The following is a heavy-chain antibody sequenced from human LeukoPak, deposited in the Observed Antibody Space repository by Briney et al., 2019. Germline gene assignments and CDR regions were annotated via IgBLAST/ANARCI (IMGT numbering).Heavy chain of an antibody. J-gene: IGHJ4*02. V-gene: IGHV3-23*01. D-gene: IGHD3-22*01. Sequence: GGSPRLSCAASGFTFSSYAMSWVRQAPGKGLEWVSSVSDSGSNTYYAPSVKGRFTISRDNSKNTLYLRMNSLKAEDTAVYYCAKEMYYYDSSGPRGADYWGQGTLVTVSS. CDR1: GFTFSSYA. CDR2: VSDSGSNT. CDR3: AKEMYYYDSSGPRGADY.